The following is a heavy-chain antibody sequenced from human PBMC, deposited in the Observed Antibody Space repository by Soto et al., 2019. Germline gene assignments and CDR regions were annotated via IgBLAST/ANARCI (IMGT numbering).Heavy chain of an antibody. Sequence: SETLSLTCTVSGDSLSSGGHYWSWIRQHPGKGLEWIGHIYDSVNTYYSPSLRSRVTISADMSKNQFSLNLRSVTTADTAVYYCARVDHRGYFAILTDYWGQGTLVTVYS. V-gene: IGHV4-31*03. J-gene: IGHJ4*02. CDR3: ARVDHRGYFAILTDY. D-gene: IGHD3-9*01. CDR2: IYDSVNT. CDR1: GDSLSSGGHY.